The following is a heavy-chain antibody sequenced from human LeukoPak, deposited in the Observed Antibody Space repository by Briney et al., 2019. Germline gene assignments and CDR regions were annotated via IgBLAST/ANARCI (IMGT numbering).Heavy chain of an antibody. Sequence: GGSLRLLCAASGLTFSSYCMNWVRQSPGKGLEWVSSISSSSTYIDYADSMKGRFTISRDNAKNSLYLQMNSLRAEDTAVYYCARGGETNNWYPGYFDYWGQGALVTVSS. CDR1: GLTFSSYC. V-gene: IGHV3-21*06. CDR2: ISSSSTYI. J-gene: IGHJ4*02. CDR3: ARGGETNNWYPGYFDY. D-gene: IGHD1-1*01.